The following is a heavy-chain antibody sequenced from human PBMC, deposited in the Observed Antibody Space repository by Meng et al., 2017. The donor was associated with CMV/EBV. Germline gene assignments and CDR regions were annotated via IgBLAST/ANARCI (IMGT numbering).Heavy chain of an antibody. D-gene: IGHD3-22*01. V-gene: IGHV3-48*04. Sequence: ESLKISCAASGSTFSSYSMNWVRQAPGKGLEWVSYISSSSSTIYYADSVKGRFTISRDNAKNSLYLQMNSLRAEDTAVYYCARWGFYYDSSGYYYDYYYYYGMDVWGQGTTVTVSS. J-gene: IGHJ6*02. CDR2: ISSSSSTI. CDR3: ARWGFYYDSSGYYYDYYYYYGMDV. CDR1: GSTFSSYS.